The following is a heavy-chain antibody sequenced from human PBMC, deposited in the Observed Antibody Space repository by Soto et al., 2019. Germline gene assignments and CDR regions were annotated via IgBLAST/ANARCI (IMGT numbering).Heavy chain of an antibody. J-gene: IGHJ4*02. Sequence: PSPTPSLTSAFSVVSIRGGRYSWSWILQPPGKGLQWIGYIYHTVNTYYNPSLESRVTISVDRSKHQFSLDLTSVTAADTAVYYCARFRGTAILDEWGQGTPVTLSS. CDR1: VVSIRGGRYS. D-gene: IGHD2-21*02. CDR2: IYHTVNT. V-gene: IGHV4-30-2*01. CDR3: ARFRGTAILDE.